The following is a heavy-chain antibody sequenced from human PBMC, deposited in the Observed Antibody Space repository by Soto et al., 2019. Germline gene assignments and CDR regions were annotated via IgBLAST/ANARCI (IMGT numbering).Heavy chain of an antibody. J-gene: IGHJ4*02. Sequence: SETLSLTCTVSGGCISSGDYYWSWIRQPPGKGLEWIGYIYYSGSTYYNPSLKSRVTISVDTSKNQFSLKLSSVTAADTAVYYCARARGVPTGLDYWGQGTLVTVSS. D-gene: IGHD1-26*01. V-gene: IGHV4-30-4*01. CDR1: GGCISSGDYY. CDR3: ARARGVPTGLDY. CDR2: IYYSGST.